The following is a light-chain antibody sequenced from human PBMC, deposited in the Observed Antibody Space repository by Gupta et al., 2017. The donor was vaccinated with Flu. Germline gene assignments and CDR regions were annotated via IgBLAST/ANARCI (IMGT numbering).Light chain of an antibody. V-gene: IGKV2-30*01. CDR2: KVS. J-gene: IGKJ1*01. CDR3: MQGTHWLWT. Sequence: DIVMTQSPLSLAVTLGQPASISCRSSQSLVDSSGNTYLNWFQQRPGQSPRRLIYKVSNRDSGVPDRFSGSGSGTDFTLKISRVEAEDVGFYYCMQGTHWLWTFGQGTKVEIK. CDR1: QSLVDSSGNTY.